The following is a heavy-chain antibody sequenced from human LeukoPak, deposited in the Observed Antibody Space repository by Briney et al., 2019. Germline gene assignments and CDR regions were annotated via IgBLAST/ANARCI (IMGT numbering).Heavy chain of an antibody. J-gene: IGHJ2*01. CDR2: MLNSFENK. CDR3: ARDSRYYGSGSPTLSCWYFDL. D-gene: IGHD3-10*01. V-gene: IGHV3-30*19. CDR1: GFTFNNYG. Sequence: GGSLRLSCAASGFTFNNYGMHWVRQAPGKGREWVAVMLNSFENKYYTESVKGRFTISRDNSKITLYLQMNSLRTEDTAVYYCARDSRYYGSGSPTLSCWYFDLWGRGTLVSVAS.